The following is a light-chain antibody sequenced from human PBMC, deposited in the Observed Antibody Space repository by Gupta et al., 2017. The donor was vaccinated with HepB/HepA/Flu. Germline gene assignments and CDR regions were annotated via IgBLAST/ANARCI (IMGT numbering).Light chain of an antibody. V-gene: IGLV3-25*03. CDR1: ALPKQY. CDR3: QSADSSGTYVV. J-gene: IGLJ2*01. Sequence: SYELTQPPSVSVSPGQTARITCSGDALPKQYAYWYQQKPAQAPVLVIYKDSVRTSGIPERFSGSSTGTTVTLTISGVQAEDEADYYCQSADSSGTYVVFGGGTKLTVL. CDR2: KDS.